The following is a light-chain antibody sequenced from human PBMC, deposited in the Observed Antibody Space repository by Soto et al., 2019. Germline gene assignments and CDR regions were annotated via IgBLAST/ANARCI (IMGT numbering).Light chain of an antibody. J-gene: IGKJ1*01. V-gene: IGKV3-20*01. CDR1: QSVTGNY. Sequence: VLTQSPGTLSVSPGERVTVTCGASQSVTGNYLAWYQQKPGQAPRLLIYGASYRATGIPDRFSGSGSGTDFSLTISRLEPEDFAVYCCQQYGSTPPTLGQGTKV. CDR2: GAS. CDR3: QQYGSTPPT.